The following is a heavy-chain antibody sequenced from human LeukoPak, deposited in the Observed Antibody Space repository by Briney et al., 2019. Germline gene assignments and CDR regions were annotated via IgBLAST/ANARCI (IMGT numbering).Heavy chain of an antibody. CDR1: GFTFSSYA. CDR3: AKAGHVLLWFGESLFGAFDI. J-gene: IGHJ3*02. CDR2: ISGSGGST. V-gene: IGHV3-23*01. D-gene: IGHD3-10*01. Sequence: GGSLRLSCAASGFTFSSYAMSWVRQAPGKGLEWVSAISGSGGSTYYADSVKGRFTISRDNSKNTLYLQMNSLRAEDTAVYYCAKAGHVLLWFGESLFGAFDIWRQGTMVTVSS.